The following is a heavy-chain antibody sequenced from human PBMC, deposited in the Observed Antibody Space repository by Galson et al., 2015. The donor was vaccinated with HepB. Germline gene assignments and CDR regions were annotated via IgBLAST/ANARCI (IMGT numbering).Heavy chain of an antibody. CDR3: TTRGWSGSLYGVDV. CDR1: GYTFTGYY. J-gene: IGHJ6*02. CDR2: INPNSGGT. D-gene: IGHD3-3*01. V-gene: IGHV1-2*02. Sequence: ASVKVSCKASGYTFTGYYMHWVRQAPGQGLEWMGWINPNSGGTNYAQKFQGRVTMTRDTSISTAYMELSSLRSDDTAVYYCTTRGWSGSLYGVDVWGQGTTVTVSS.